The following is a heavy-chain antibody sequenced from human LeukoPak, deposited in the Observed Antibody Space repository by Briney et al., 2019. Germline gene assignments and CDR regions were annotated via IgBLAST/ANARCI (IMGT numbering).Heavy chain of an antibody. J-gene: IGHJ4*02. CDR1: GFTFSSYE. CDR2: ISSSGSTI. Sequence: PGGSLRLSCAASGFTFSSYEMNWVRQAPGEGLEWVSYISSSGSTIYYADSVKGRFTISRDNAKNTLYLQMSSLRAEDTAVYYCASDFWSGYYTPMGVNYWGQGTLVTVSS. V-gene: IGHV3-48*03. CDR3: ASDFWSGYYTPMGVNY. D-gene: IGHD3-3*01.